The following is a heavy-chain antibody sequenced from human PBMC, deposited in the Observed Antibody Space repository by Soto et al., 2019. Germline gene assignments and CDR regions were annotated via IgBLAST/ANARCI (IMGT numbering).Heavy chain of an antibody. CDR2: INSDGSST. Sequence: PGGSLRLSCAASGFTFSSYWMHWVRQAPGKGLVWVSRINSDGSSTSYADSVKGRFTISRDNAKNTLYLQMNSLRAEDTAVYYCARDRLGDIVVVPAAIGWFDPWGQATLVTVSS. J-gene: IGHJ5*02. D-gene: IGHD2-2*01. CDR3: ARDRLGDIVVVPAAIGWFDP. V-gene: IGHV3-74*01. CDR1: GFTFSSYW.